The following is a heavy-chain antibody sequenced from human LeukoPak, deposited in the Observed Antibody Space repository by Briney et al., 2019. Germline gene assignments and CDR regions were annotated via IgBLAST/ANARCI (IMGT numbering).Heavy chain of an antibody. D-gene: IGHD6-13*01. V-gene: IGHV3-30*02. CDR1: GFTFSSYG. J-gene: IGHJ6*03. CDR2: IRYDGSNK. Sequence: GGSLRLSCAASGFTFSSYGMHWVRQAPGKGLEWVAFIRYDGSNKDYADSVKGRLTISRDDSKNTAYLQMNSLKTEDTAVYYCTRPIGIAAAGSRGGYYYYYMDVWGKGTTVTVSS. CDR3: TRPIGIAAAGSRGGYYYYYMDV.